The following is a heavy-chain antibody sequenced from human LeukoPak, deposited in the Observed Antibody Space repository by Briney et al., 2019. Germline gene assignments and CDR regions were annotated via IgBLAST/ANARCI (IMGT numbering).Heavy chain of an antibody. CDR1: GFTVSSNY. D-gene: IGHD6-13*01. V-gene: IGHV3-66*01. Sequence: GGSLRLSCAASGFTVSSNYMSWVRQAPGKGLEWVSVIYSGGSTYYADSVKGRFTISRDNAKNSLYLQMNSLRAEDTAVYYCARDCVGIAAAGFHFDYWGQGTLVAVSS. CDR3: ARDCVGIAAAGFHFDY. CDR2: IYSGGST. J-gene: IGHJ4*02.